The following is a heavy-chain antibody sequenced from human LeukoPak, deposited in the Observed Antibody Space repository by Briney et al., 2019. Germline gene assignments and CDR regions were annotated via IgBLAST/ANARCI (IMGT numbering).Heavy chain of an antibody. CDR2: IKQDGSEK. CDR3: VQGFNHDQWFFDI. V-gene: IGHV3-7*01. Sequence: TGGSLRLSCAASGFTFSSYWMSWVRQAPGKGLEWVANIKQDGSEKYYVDSVKGRFTISRDNAKNSLYLQMNSLRVEDTALYFCVQGFNHDQWFFDIWGRGTLVTVSS. D-gene: IGHD3-22*01. J-gene: IGHJ2*01. CDR1: GFTFSSYW.